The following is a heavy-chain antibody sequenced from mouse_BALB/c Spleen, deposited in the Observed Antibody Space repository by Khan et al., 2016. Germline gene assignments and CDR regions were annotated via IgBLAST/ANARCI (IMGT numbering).Heavy chain of an antibody. D-gene: IGHD2-14*01. CDR3: ARNGNRYERTWFAY. CDR1: GYSITSDYA. J-gene: IGHJ3*01. V-gene: IGHV3-2*02. Sequence: VQLKQSGPGLVKPSQSLSLTCTVTGYSITSDYAWNWIRQFPGNKLEWMGYISYSGSTSYNPSLKSRISITRDTSKNQFFLQLNSVTTEDTATYYWARNGNRYERTWFAYWGQGTLVTVSA. CDR2: ISYSGST.